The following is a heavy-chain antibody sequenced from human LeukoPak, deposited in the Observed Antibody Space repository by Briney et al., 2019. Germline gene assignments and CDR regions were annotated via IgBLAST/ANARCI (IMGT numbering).Heavy chain of an antibody. CDR1: GYTFTSYG. Sequence: ASVKVSCKASGYTFTSYGISWVRQAPGQGLEWMGWISAYNGNTNYAQKLQGRVTMTTDTSTSTAYMELRSLRSDDTAVYYCARDKITMIVVVRTDAFDIWGQGTMVTVSS. CDR2: ISAYNGNT. V-gene: IGHV1-18*01. J-gene: IGHJ3*02. D-gene: IGHD3-22*01. CDR3: ARDKITMIVVVRTDAFDI.